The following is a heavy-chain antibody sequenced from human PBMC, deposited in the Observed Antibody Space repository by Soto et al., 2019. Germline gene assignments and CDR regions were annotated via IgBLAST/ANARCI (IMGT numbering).Heavy chain of an antibody. CDR1: EFTFSSYW. J-gene: IGHJ6*02. Sequence: GGSLRLSCVASEFTFSSYWMHWVRQVPGKGLVWVSRLNEDGSFTTYADSVKGRFTIARDNAKKTLYLQMTSLRAEDTAVYYCARDLSARADVWGQGTTVTVSS. CDR2: LNEDGSFT. CDR3: ARDLSARADV. V-gene: IGHV3-74*01.